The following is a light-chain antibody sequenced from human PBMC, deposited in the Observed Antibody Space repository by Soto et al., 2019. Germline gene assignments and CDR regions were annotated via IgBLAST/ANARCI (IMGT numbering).Light chain of an antibody. CDR2: KAS. CDR3: QQYNSYSRT. Sequence: DIQVTQSPPTLSASVGDRVTITCRASQTISTWLAWYQQKPGKAPKLLIYKASTLKSGVPSRFSGSGSGTEFTLTISSLQPDDFATYYCQQYNSYSRTFGQGTKVDIK. CDR1: QTISTW. V-gene: IGKV1-5*03. J-gene: IGKJ1*01.